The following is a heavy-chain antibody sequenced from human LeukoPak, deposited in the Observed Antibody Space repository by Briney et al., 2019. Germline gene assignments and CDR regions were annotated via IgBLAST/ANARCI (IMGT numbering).Heavy chain of an antibody. D-gene: IGHD3-22*01. V-gene: IGHV3-23*01. J-gene: IGHJ4*02. CDR2: ISGSGGST. CDR1: GFTFSSYA. Sequence: PGGSLRLSCAASGFTFSSYAMSWVRQAPGKGLEWVSAISGSGGSTYYADSVKGRFTISRDNSKNTLYLQMNSLRAEDTAVYYCARVRDYDSSSPWDYWGQGTLVTVSS. CDR3: ARVRDYDSSSPWDY.